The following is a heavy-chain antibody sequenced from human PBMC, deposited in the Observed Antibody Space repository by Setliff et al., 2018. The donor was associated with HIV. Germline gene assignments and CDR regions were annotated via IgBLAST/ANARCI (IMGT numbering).Heavy chain of an antibody. J-gene: IGHJ4*02. D-gene: IGHD6-25*01. CDR2: INPTGGST. CDR1: GYSFTNHY. V-gene: IGHV1-46*01. CDR3: ARYSPRGYTLTGPY. Sequence: ASVKVSCKPSGYSFTNHYMHWVRQAPGQGLEWMGVINPTGGSTRNTQKFQGRVAMTRDTSTSTVYMELSSLRSEDTAVYYCARYSPRGYTLTGPYWGQGTLVTVSS.